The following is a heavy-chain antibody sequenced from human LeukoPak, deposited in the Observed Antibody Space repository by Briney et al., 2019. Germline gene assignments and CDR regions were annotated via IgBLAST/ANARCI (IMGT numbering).Heavy chain of an antibody. D-gene: IGHD1-1*01. CDR3: VKGLSSTAPFDY. V-gene: IGHV3-23*01. Sequence: GGSLRLSCAASGFTFSNYAMTWVRQAPGKGLDWVSSTTGSGYTTYYADSVKGRFTISRDNSKNTLFLQMNSLRAEDTAIYYCVKGLSSTAPFDYWGQGTLVTVSS. CDR2: TTGSGYTT. J-gene: IGHJ4*02. CDR1: GFTFSNYA.